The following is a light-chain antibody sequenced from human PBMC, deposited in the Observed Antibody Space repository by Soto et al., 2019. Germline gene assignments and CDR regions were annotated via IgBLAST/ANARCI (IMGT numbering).Light chain of an antibody. CDR2: KAS. J-gene: IGKJ2*01. Sequence: DIQMTQSPSTLSASVGDRVTITCRASQSITGWLAWFQQKPGTAPKLLISKASRLASGVPSRFSSSGSGTEFTLSISGLQPDDFATYYCQQYSSYPYTFGQGTKVDI. CDR1: QSITGW. V-gene: IGKV1-5*03. CDR3: QQYSSYPYT.